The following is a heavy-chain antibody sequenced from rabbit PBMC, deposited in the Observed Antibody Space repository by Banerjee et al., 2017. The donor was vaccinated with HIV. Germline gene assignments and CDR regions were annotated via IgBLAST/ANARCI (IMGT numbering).Heavy chain of an antibody. CDR3: ARSGYYSYFNL. V-gene: IGHV1S47*01. Sequence: EESGGGLVKPGASLTLTCKASGFDFSYNAMCWVRQAPGKGLEWIACIYNGDGSTYYASWVNGRFSISKTSSTTVTLRMTSLTAADTATYFCARSGYYSYFNLWGQGTLVTVS. CDR1: GFDFSYNA. J-gene: IGHJ4*01. D-gene: IGHD1-1*01. CDR2: IYNGDGST.